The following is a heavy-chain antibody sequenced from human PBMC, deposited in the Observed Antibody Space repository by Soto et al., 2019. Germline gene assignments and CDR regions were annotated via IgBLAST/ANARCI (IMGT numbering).Heavy chain of an antibody. CDR1: VGSISSSSYY. J-gene: IGHJ6*02. CDR2: IYYSGST. Sequence: QLQLQESGPGLVKPSETLSLTCTVSVGSISSSSYYWGWIRQPPGKGLEWIGSIYYSGSTYYNPSLKSRVTISVDTSKNQFSLKLSSVTAADTAVYYCARSLTTVVTMDVWGQGTTVTVSS. D-gene: IGHD4-17*01. V-gene: IGHV4-39*01. CDR3: ARSLTTVVTMDV.